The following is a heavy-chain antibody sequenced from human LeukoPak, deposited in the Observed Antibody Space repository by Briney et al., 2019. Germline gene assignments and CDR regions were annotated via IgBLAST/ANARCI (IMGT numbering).Heavy chain of an antibody. J-gene: IGHJ5*02. CDR1: GGTFSSYA. V-gene: IGHV1-69*13. CDR2: LIPIFGTA. D-gene: IGHD2-2*01. Sequence: SVKVSCKASGGTFSSYAISWVRQAPGQGLEWMGGLIPIFGTANYAQKFQGRVTITADESTSTAYMELSSLRSEDTAVYYCARDTRHRYCSSTICYRGWLDPWGQGTLVTV. CDR3: ARDTRHRYCSSTICYRGWLDP.